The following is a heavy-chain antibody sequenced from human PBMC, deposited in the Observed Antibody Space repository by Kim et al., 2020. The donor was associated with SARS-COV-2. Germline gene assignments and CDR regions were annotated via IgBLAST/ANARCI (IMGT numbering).Heavy chain of an antibody. CDR3: ARDQENTTMVYGNWFDP. Sequence: ASVKVSCKASGYTFTTYAIHWVRQAPGQRLEWMGWINAGKGNTKYSQKFQGRLTITRDTSASTAYMELSSLTSEDRAVYYCARDQENTTMVYGNWFDPWGQGTLVTVSS. D-gene: IGHD5-18*01. CDR1: GYTFTTYA. V-gene: IGHV1-3*01. CDR2: INAGKGNT. J-gene: IGHJ5*02.